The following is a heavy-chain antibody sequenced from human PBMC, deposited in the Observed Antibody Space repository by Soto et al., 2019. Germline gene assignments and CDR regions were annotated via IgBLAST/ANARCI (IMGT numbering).Heavy chain of an antibody. CDR2: IIPIFGTA. D-gene: IGHD2-15*01. CDR3: ARDREYCSGGSCYSGARGAFDI. CDR1: GGTFSSYA. Sequence: QVQLVQSGAEVKKPGSSVKVSCKASGGTFSSYAISWVRQTPGQGLEWMGGIIPIFGTANYAQKFQGRVTITADESTITDYMELSSLRSEDTAVYYCARDREYCSGGSCYSGARGAFDIWGQGTMVTVSS. J-gene: IGHJ3*02. V-gene: IGHV1-69*01.